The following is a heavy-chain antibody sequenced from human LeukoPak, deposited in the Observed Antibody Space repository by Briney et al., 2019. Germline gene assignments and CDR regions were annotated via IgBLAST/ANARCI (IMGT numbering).Heavy chain of an antibody. CDR3: ARGHMLWLPPSGVWYFDL. Sequence: PSETLSLTCAVYGGSFSGYYWSWIRQPPAKGLEWIGEINHSGSTNYNPSLKSRVTISVDTSKNQFSLKLSSVTAADTAVYYCARGHMLWLPPSGVWYFDLWGRGTLVTVSS. CDR1: GGSFSGYY. CDR2: INHSGST. D-gene: IGHD5-18*01. J-gene: IGHJ2*01. V-gene: IGHV4-34*01.